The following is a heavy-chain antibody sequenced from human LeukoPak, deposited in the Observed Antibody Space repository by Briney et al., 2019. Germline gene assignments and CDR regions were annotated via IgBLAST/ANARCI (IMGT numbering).Heavy chain of an antibody. Sequence: PSETLSLTCTVSGGSISSSSYYWGWIRQPPGKGLEWIGSIYYSGSTYYNPSLKSRVTISVDTSKNQFSLKLSSVTAADTAVYYCARLPELPAAFDYWGQGTLVTVSS. CDR3: ARLPELPAAFDY. V-gene: IGHV4-39*07. J-gene: IGHJ4*02. CDR2: IYYSGST. D-gene: IGHD1-14*01. CDR1: GGSISSSSYY.